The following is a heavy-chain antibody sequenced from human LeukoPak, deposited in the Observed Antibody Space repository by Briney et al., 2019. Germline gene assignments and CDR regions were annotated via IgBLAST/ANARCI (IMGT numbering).Heavy chain of an antibody. CDR3: AREKEDNWNDVPHDAFDI. Sequence: SETLSLTCTVSGGSVSSGSYYWSWIRQPPGKGLEWIGYIYYSGSTNYNPSLKSRVTISVDTSKNQFSLKLSSVTAADTAVYYCAREKEDNWNDVPHDAFDIWAKGQWSPSLQ. J-gene: IGHJ3*02. D-gene: IGHD1-20*01. V-gene: IGHV4-61*01. CDR2: IYYSGST. CDR1: GGSVSSGSYY.